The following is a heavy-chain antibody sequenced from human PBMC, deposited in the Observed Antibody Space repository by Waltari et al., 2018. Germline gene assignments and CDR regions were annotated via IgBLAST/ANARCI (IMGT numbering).Heavy chain of an antibody. J-gene: IGHJ5*02. CDR3: VREKGGLGGWFDP. V-gene: IGHV4-4*07. CDR1: GSSISVFY. CDR2: ASASGST. D-gene: IGHD2-15*01. Sequence: QVHLKASGPALVKPSETLSLTCTVSGSSISVFYWRWIRQPAGKGLEWVGRASASGSTNCNPSVKSRITMAAATSRNQFYLTLTDVTAADTAMYYWVREKGGLGGWFDPWGQGIQVTVSS.